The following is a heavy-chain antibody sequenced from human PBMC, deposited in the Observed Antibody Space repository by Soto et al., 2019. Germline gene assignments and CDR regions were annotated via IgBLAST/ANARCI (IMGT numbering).Heavy chain of an antibody. J-gene: IGHJ5*02. CDR2: INHSGST. CDR3: ASVEYSSSWYYP. V-gene: IGHV4-34*01. D-gene: IGHD6-13*01. CDR1: GXSFSGYY. Sequence: LSLTCAVYGXSFSGYYWSWIRQPPGKGLEWIGEINHSGSTNYNPSLKSRVTISVDTSKNQFSLKLSSVTAADTAVYYCASVEYSSSWYYPWGQGTLVTVSS.